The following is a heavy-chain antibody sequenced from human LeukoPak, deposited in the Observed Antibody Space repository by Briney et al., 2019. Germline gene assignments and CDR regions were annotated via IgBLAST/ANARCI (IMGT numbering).Heavy chain of an antibody. CDR3: AKLATPHVVTAIRRRRYFDY. CDR2: ISGSGGST. V-gene: IGHV3-23*01. D-gene: IGHD2-21*02. CDR1: GFTFSSYA. J-gene: IGHJ4*02. Sequence: GGSLRLSCAASGFTFSSYAMSWVRQAPGKGLEWVSAISGSGGSTYYADSVKGRFTISRDNSKNTLYLQMNSLRAEDTAVYYCAKLATPHVVTAIRRRRYFDYWGQGTLVTVSS.